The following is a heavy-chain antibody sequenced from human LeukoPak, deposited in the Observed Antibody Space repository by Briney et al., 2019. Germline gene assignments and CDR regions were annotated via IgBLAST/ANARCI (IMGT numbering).Heavy chain of an antibody. V-gene: IGHV3-23*01. Sequence: PGGSLRLSCAASGFTFSSYAMSWVRQAPGKGLEWVSAISGSGGSTYYADSVKGRFTISRDNSKNTLYLQMNSLRAEDTAVYYCARGGEMATILPLLWGQGTPVTVSS. CDR2: ISGSGGST. CDR1: GFTFSSYA. CDR3: ARGGEMATILPLL. D-gene: IGHD5-24*01. J-gene: IGHJ4*02.